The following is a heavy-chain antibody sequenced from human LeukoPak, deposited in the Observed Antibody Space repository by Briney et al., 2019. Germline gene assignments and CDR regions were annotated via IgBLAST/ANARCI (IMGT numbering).Heavy chain of an antibody. CDR1: GGTFSSYA. D-gene: IGHD5-24*01. J-gene: IGHJ4*02. Sequence: ASVKVSCKASGGTFSSYAISWVRQAPGQGLEWMGRIIPIFGIANYARKFQGRVSITADKSTSTAYMELSSLRSEDTAVYYCARLATTEGPFDYWGQGTLVTVSS. CDR3: ARLATTEGPFDY. CDR2: IIPIFGIA. V-gene: IGHV1-69*04.